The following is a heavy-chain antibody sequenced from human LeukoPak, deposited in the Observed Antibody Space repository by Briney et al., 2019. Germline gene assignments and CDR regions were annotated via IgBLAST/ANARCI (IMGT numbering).Heavy chain of an antibody. V-gene: IGHV4-34*01. J-gene: IGHJ6*02. CDR2: INHSGST. CDR1: GGSFSGYY. Sequence: SETLFLTCAVYGGSFSGYYWSWIRQPPGKGLEWIGEINHSGSTNYNPSLKSRVTISVDTSKNQFSLKLSSVTAADTAVYYCASSYYDSSGYYYVGYYYYGMDVWGQGTTVTVSS. D-gene: IGHD3-22*01. CDR3: ASSYYDSSGYYYVGYYYYGMDV.